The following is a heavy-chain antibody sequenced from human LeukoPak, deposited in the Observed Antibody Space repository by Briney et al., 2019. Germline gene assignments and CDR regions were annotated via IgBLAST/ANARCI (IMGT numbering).Heavy chain of an antibody. CDR1: GGSVSSGSYY. CDR2: IYYSGST. CDR3: ARGAYYYDSSGYYPPDY. V-gene: IGHV4-61*01. Sequence: SETLSLTCTVSGGSVSSGSYYWSWLRQPPGKGLEWIGYIYYSGSTNYNPSLKSRVTISVDTSKNQSSLKLSSVTAADTAVYYCARGAYYYDSSGYYPPDYWGQGTLVTVSS. J-gene: IGHJ4*02. D-gene: IGHD3-22*01.